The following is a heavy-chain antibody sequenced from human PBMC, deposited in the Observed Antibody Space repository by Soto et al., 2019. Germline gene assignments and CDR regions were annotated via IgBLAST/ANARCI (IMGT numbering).Heavy chain of an antibody. CDR1: GGTFSSYT. J-gene: IGHJ4*02. V-gene: IGHV1-69*08. CDR3: AREDQTAAGSFLFDY. Sequence: QVQLVQSGAEVKKPGSLVKVSCKASGGTFSSYTISWVRQAPGQGLEWMGRIIPILGIANYAQKFQGRVTITADKATSTAYMELSSLRSEDTAVYYCAREDQTAAGSFLFDYWGQGTLVTVSS. CDR2: IIPILGIA. D-gene: IGHD6-13*01.